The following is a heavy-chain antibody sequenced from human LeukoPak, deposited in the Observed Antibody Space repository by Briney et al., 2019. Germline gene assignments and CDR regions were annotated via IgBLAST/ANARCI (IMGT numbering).Heavy chain of an antibody. Sequence: PGGSLRLSCAASGFTFSSYEMNWVRQAPGKGLEWVSSITRGSIYTFYADSVKGRFTISRDNAKNSLSLQMNSLRAEDTAVYYCARHPYNGSYGDDYYYYMDVWGKGTTVTISS. CDR1: GFTFSSYE. CDR3: ARHPYNGSYGDDYYYYMDV. J-gene: IGHJ6*03. D-gene: IGHD1-26*01. V-gene: IGHV3-21*01. CDR2: ITRGSIYT.